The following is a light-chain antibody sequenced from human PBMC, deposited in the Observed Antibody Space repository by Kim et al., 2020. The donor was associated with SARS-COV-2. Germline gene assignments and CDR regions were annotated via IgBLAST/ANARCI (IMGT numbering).Light chain of an antibody. Sequence: LSPGEGVTLSCRASQSLSSNYLAWYQQKVGQPPRLLIYGISSRATGTPDRFSGSGSETDFTLSISGLEPEDVAVYYCQHYGSSPGTFGQGTKLEI. V-gene: IGKV3-20*01. CDR3: QHYGSSPGT. CDR2: GIS. J-gene: IGKJ2*01. CDR1: QSLSSNY.